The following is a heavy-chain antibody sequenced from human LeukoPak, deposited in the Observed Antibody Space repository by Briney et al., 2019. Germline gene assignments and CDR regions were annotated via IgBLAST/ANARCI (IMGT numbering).Heavy chain of an antibody. Sequence: SETLSLTCTVSGGSISSSSYYWGWIRQPPGKGLEWIGSIYYSGSTYYNPSLKSRVTISVDTSKNQFSLKLSSVTAADTAVYYCARGRYYYDSSGYEVYFDYWGQGTLVTVSS. CDR1: GGSISSSSYY. CDR3: ARGRYYYDSSGYEVYFDY. D-gene: IGHD3-22*01. CDR2: IYYSGST. J-gene: IGHJ4*02. V-gene: IGHV4-39*01.